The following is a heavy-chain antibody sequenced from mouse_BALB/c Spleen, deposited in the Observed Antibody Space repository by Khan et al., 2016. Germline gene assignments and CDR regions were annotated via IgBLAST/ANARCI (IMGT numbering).Heavy chain of an antibody. CDR3: ARGDYFGNSGFDDG. CDR1: GYSITSLYS. D-gene: IGHD1-1*01. J-gene: IGHJ1*01. Sequence: EVKLLESGPDLVKPSQSLSLTCTVTGYSITSLYSWHWIRQFPGNNLEWMDYIHSSGSTNYNPSLKSRISITRDTSKNQFFLQLKSVTTNDTATYYSARGDYFGNSGFDDGGGAATTVTVSS. V-gene: IGHV3-1*02. CDR2: IHSSGST.